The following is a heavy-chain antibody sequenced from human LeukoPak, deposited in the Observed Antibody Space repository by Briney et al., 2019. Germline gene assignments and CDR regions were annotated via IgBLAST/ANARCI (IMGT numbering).Heavy chain of an antibody. CDR1: GFTFDDYA. V-gene: IGHV3-9*01. CDR2: ISWNSGSI. D-gene: IGHD1-1*01. J-gene: IGHJ1*01. Sequence: GRSLRLSCAAPGFTFDDYAMHWVRQAPGKGLEWVSGISWNSGSIGYADSVKGRFTISRDNAKNSLYLQMNSLRAEDTALYYCAKVARAGNDLYAEYFQHWGQGTLVTVSS. CDR3: AKVARAGNDLYAEYFQH.